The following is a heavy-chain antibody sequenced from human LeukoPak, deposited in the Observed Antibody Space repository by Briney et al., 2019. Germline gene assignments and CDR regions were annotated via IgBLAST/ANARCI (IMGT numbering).Heavy chain of an antibody. V-gene: IGHV3-23*01. J-gene: IGHJ4*02. Sequence: GGSLRLSCAASGFTFSSYAMSWVRQAPGKGLKWVSAISGSGGSTYYADSVKGRFTISRDNSKNTLYLQMNSLRAEDTAVYYCAKKGAYAQYYYFDYWGQGTLVTVSS. CDR3: AKKGAYAQYYYFDY. D-gene: IGHD2-2*01. CDR1: GFTFSSYA. CDR2: ISGSGGST.